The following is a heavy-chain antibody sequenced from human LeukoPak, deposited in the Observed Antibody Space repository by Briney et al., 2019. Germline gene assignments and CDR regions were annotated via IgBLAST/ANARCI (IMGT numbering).Heavy chain of an antibody. Sequence: SETLSLTCAVYGGSFSGYYWSWIRQPPGKGLEWIGEINHSGSTNYNPSLKSRVTISVDTSKNQFSLRLSSVTAADTAVYYCARAGSSGYWFDYWGQGALVTVSS. CDR2: INHSGST. V-gene: IGHV4-34*09. J-gene: IGHJ4*02. D-gene: IGHD3-22*01. CDR1: GGSFSGYY. CDR3: ARAGSSGYWFDY.